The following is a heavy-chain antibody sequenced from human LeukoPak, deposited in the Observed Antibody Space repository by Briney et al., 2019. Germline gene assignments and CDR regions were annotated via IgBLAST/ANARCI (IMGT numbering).Heavy chain of an antibody. CDR3: ARDPYDSSWGLCYFDY. CDR2: ISIDGSNQ. V-gene: IGHV3-30*03. Sequence: PGRSLRLSCAASGFTFSSFAMHWVRQAPGKGLEWVAVISIDGSNQHYEDSVEGRFTISRDSSKNTLHLQMNSLRAEDTAVYYCARDPYDSSWGLCYFDYWGQGNLVTVSS. CDR1: GFTFSSFA. J-gene: IGHJ4*02. D-gene: IGHD3-22*01.